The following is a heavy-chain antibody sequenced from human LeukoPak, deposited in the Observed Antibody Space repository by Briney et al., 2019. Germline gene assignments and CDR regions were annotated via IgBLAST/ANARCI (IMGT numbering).Heavy chain of an antibody. V-gene: IGHV1-2*02. Sequence: ASVRVSSEPSGYTFTVYYMHWVRQAPGQRVEWMGWIYPNSGGTNYAQKFQGRVTMTTDTSTSTAYMELRSLRSDDTAVYCCARGGVEMATITPRPFDYWGQGTLVTVSS. CDR1: GYTFTVYY. D-gene: IGHD5-24*01. J-gene: IGHJ4*02. CDR3: ARGGVEMATITPRPFDY. CDR2: IYPNSGGT.